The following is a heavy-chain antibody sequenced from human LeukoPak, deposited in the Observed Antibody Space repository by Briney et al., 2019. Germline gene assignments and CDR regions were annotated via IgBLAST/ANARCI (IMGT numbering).Heavy chain of an antibody. Sequence: SETLSLTCAVYGGSFSGYYWSWLRQPPGKGLEWIGEINHSGSTNYNPSLKSRVTISVDTSKNQFSLRLSSVTAADTAVYYCARGYYGGKRGLNYWGQGTLVTVSS. V-gene: IGHV4-34*01. CDR2: INHSGST. CDR1: GGSFSGYY. D-gene: IGHD4-23*01. J-gene: IGHJ4*02. CDR3: ARGYYGGKRGLNY.